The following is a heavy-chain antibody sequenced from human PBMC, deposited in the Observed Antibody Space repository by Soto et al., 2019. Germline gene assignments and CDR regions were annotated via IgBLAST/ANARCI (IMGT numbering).Heavy chain of an antibody. CDR1: GYTFTDYY. J-gene: IGHJ6*02. CDR2: INPNSGGT. V-gene: IGHV1-2*02. CDR3: ARDQSPSSGWPGMDV. D-gene: IGHD6-19*01. Sequence: ASVKVSCKASGYTFTDYYMHWVRQAPGQGLEWMGWINPNSGGTNYAQRFQGRVTMTRDTSISTAYMELNRLRSDDTAVYYCARDQSPSSGWPGMDVWGQGTTVTVSS.